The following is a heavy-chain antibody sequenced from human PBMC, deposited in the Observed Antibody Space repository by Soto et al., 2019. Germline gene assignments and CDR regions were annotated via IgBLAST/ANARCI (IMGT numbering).Heavy chain of an antibody. J-gene: IGHJ6*02. V-gene: IGHV4-31*03. Sequence: SETLSLTCTVSGGSIRSGGYYWSWVRQNPRKGLEWIGNIYYSGNTYYNPSLKSRLTISVDTSKNQFSLNLSSVTAADTAVYYCAKALDGVDDYFYAMGVWGQGTTVTVSS. CDR1: GGSIRSGGYY. D-gene: IGHD1-1*01. CDR3: AKALDGVDDYFYAMGV. CDR2: IYYSGNT.